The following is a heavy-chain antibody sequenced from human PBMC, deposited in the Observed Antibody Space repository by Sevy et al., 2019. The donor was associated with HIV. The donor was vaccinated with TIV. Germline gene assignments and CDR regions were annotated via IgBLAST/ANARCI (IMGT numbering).Heavy chain of an antibody. Sequence: GESLKISCAASGFTFSSYEMNWVRQAPGKGLEWVSYISSSGSTIYYADSVKGRFTISRDNAKNSLYLQMNSLRAEDTAVYYCAREPIQLWLNYYYYYGMDVWGQGTTVTVSS. J-gene: IGHJ6*02. CDR1: GFTFSSYE. CDR2: ISSSGSTI. D-gene: IGHD5-18*01. V-gene: IGHV3-48*03. CDR3: AREPIQLWLNYYYYYGMDV.